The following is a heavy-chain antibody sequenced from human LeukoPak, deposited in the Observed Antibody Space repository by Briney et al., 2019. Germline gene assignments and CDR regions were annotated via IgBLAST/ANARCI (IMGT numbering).Heavy chain of an antibody. Sequence: ASVKVSCKASGGTFSSYAISWVRQAPGQGLEWMGGIIPIFGTANYAQKFRGRVTITADESTSTAYMELSSLRSEDTAVYYCARSNYYYDSSGYPRWFDPWGQGTLVTVSS. CDR1: GGTFSSYA. CDR2: IIPIFGTA. D-gene: IGHD3-22*01. CDR3: ARSNYYYDSSGYPRWFDP. V-gene: IGHV1-69*01. J-gene: IGHJ5*02.